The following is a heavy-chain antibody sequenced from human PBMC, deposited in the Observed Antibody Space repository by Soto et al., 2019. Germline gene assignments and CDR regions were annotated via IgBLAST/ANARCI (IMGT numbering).Heavy chain of an antibody. CDR3: AKEAVPYNGKWDWFDS. CDR1: RFTFSDFA. Sequence: DVQLLESGGGLVQPGGSLTLSCAASRFTFSDFAMSWVRQAPGKGLEWVSSIGGGGTDTYYADSVKGRFTISRDNSKNTLYLQMDSLRDEDTAVYYCAKEAVPYNGKWDWFDSWGQGTLVTASS. J-gene: IGHJ5*01. D-gene: IGHD1-26*01. V-gene: IGHV3-23*01. CDR2: IGGGGTDT.